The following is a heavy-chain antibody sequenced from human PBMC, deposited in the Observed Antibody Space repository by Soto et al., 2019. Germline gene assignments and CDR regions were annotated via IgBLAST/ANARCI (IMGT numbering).Heavy chain of an antibody. CDR1: GGSISSSDYH. D-gene: IGHD3-16*02. V-gene: IGHV4-39*01. CDR2: IYYGGSA. J-gene: IGHJ4*02. Sequence: SETLSLTCTVSGGSISSSDYHWGWIRQPPGKGLEWIGAIYYGGSAYYNPSLKSRVTMSVDTSKNQFSLKLSSVTATDTAVFYCVRHVTTGTYRGFLDYWGQGTLVTSPQ. CDR3: VRHVTTGTYRGFLDY.